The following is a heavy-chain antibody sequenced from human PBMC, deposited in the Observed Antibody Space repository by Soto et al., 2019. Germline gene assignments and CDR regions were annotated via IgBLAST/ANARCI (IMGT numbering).Heavy chain of an antibody. D-gene: IGHD3-22*01. J-gene: IGHJ4*02. Sequence: QVQLVQSGAEVKKPGASVKVSCKASGYRFNSYGISWVRQAPGHGLEWMGWISAYNHNTNYAQKFKGRVTMTTDTSTSTAYLDLRSLRSDDTAVYYCARDNPLPANHSARRGHYSPVDFWGQGTLVTVFS. CDR3: ARDNPLPANHSARRGHYSPVDF. CDR2: ISAYNHNT. CDR1: GYRFNSYG. V-gene: IGHV1-18*01.